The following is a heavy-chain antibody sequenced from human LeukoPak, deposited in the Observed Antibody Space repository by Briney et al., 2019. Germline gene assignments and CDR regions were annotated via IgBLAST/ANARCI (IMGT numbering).Heavy chain of an antibody. J-gene: IGHJ3*02. D-gene: IGHD6-19*01. CDR1: GDSVSSNSAA. V-gene: IGHV6-1*01. CDR3: ASGYSSGWYASDAFDI. CDR2: TYYRSKWYN. Sequence: SQTLSLTFAISGDSVSSNSAAWNWIRQSPSRGLEWLGRTYYRSKWYNDYAVSVKSRITINPDTSKNQFSLQLNSVTPEDTAVYYCASGYSSGWYASDAFDIWGQGTMVTVSS.